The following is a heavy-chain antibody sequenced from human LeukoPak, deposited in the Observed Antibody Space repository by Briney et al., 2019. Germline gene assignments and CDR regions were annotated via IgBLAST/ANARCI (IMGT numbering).Heavy chain of an antibody. CDR3: AKGAVYGYDFWSGYSHYFDY. CDR1: GFTFSSYA. Sequence: GGSLRPSCAASGFTFSSYAMSWVRQAPGKGLEWVSAISGSGGSTYYADSVKGRFTISRDNSKNTLYLQMNSLRAEDTAVYYCAKGAVYGYDFWSGYSHYFDYWGQGTLVTVSS. D-gene: IGHD3-3*01. CDR2: ISGSGGST. V-gene: IGHV3-23*01. J-gene: IGHJ4*02.